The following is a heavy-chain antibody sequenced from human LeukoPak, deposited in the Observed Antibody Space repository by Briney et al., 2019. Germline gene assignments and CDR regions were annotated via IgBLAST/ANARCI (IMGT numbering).Heavy chain of an antibody. CDR3: ARHEYSGSYYGLSWFDP. CDR2: IYYSGST. V-gene: IGHV4-39*01. D-gene: IGHD1-26*01. J-gene: IGHJ5*02. CDR1: GGSISSSGYY. Sequence: PSESLSLTCTVSGGSISSSGYYWGWIRQPPGKGLEWIASIYYSGSTYYNPSLKSRVTISVDTSKNQLSLKLSSLTAADTAVYYCARHEYSGSYYGLSWFDPWGQGTLVTVSS.